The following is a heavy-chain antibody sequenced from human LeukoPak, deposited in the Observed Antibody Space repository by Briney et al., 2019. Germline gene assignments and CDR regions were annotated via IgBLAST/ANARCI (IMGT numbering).Heavy chain of an antibody. CDR3: TTLVAAGDY. CDR2: ISWNSVSI. CDR1: GFTFSSYG. D-gene: IGHD6-13*01. Sequence: GGSLRLSCAASGFTFSSYGMHWVRQAPGKGLEWVSGISWNSVSIGYADSVKGRFTISRDNAKNSLYLQMNSLRAEDMALYYCTTLVAAGDYWGQGTLVTVSS. V-gene: IGHV3-9*03. J-gene: IGHJ4*02.